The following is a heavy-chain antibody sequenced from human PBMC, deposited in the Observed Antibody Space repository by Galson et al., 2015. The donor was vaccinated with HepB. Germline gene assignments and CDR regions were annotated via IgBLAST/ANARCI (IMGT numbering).Heavy chain of an antibody. CDR2: IWYDGSNK. CDR1: GFTFSSYG. CDR3: AREGMTNTVLLDQRAFDI. J-gene: IGHJ3*02. Sequence: SLRLSCAASGFTFSSYGMHWVRQAPGKGLEWVAVIWYDGSNKYYADSVKGRFTISRDNSKNTLYLQMNSLRAEDTAVYYCAREGMTNTVLLDQRAFDIWGQGTMVTVSS. D-gene: IGHD2-21*01. V-gene: IGHV3-33*01.